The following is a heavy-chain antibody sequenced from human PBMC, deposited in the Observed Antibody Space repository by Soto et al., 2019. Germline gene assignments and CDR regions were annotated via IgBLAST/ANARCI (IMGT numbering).Heavy chain of an antibody. V-gene: IGHV3-30*18. CDR3: AKTVDDSITIFGVVITNYGMDV. CDR1: GFTFSSYG. Sequence: PGGSLRLSCAASGFTFSSYGMHWVRQAPGKGLEWVAVISYDGSNKYYADSVKGRFTISRDNSKNTLYLQMNSLRAEDTAVYYCAKTVDDSITIFGVVITNYGMDVWGQGTTVTVSS. J-gene: IGHJ6*02. CDR2: ISYDGSNK. D-gene: IGHD3-3*01.